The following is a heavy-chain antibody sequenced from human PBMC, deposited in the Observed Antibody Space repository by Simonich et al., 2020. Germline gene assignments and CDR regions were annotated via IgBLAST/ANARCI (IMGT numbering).Heavy chain of an antibody. CDR1: GGSISSYY. CDR2: IYYSGRT. CDR3: ARSLGYYYYYYGMDV. D-gene: IGHD1-26*01. J-gene: IGHJ6*02. V-gene: IGHV4-59*08. Sequence: QVQLQESGPGLVKPSETLSLTCTVSGGSISSYYWSWIRQPPGKGLEWIGYIYYSGRTNYNPSLKSRVTISVDTSKNQFSRKRSSVTAADTAVYYCARSLGYYYYYYGMDVWGQGTTVTVSS.